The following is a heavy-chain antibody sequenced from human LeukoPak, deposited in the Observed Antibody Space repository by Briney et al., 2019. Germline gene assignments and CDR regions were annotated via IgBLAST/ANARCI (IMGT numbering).Heavy chain of an antibody. CDR1: GFTFSNYA. J-gene: IGHJ4*02. V-gene: IGHV3-23*01. Sequence: GSLTLSCAASGFTFSNYAMGWVRQAPGKGLEWVSGIGGSGGMTYYADSVKGRFTISRDNSKNTLYLEMNSLRVEDTAIYYCAKWGGDSGAEQWLVLDYWGQGTLVTVSS. D-gene: IGHD6-19*01. CDR3: AKWGGDSGAEQWLVLDY. CDR2: IGGSGGMT.